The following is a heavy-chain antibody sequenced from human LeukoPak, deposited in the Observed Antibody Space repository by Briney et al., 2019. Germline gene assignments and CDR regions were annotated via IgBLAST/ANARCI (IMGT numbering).Heavy chain of an antibody. V-gene: IGHV1-2*02. CDR1: GYTFTGYY. J-gene: IGHJ3*02. D-gene: IGHD3-3*01. CDR3: ARAIRFLEWLPNVAFDI. Sequence: VSVKVSCKASGYTFTGYYMHWVRQAPGQGLEWMGWINPNSGGTNYAQKFQGRFTMTRDTSISTAYMELSRLRSDDTAVYYCARAIRFLEWLPNVAFDIWGQGTMVTVSS. CDR2: INPNSGGT.